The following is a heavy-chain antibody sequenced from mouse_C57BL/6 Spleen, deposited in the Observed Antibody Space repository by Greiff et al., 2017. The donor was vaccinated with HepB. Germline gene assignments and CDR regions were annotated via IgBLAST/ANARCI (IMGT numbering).Heavy chain of an antibody. CDR2: IDPSDSYT. J-gene: IGHJ3*01. D-gene: IGHD1-1*01. Sequence: QVQLKQPGAELVMPGASVKLSCKASGYTFTSYWMHWVKQRPGQGLEWIGEIDPSDSYTNYNQKFKGKSTLTVDKSSSTAYMQLSILTSEDSAVYYCARGATVKDWFAYWGQGTLVTVSA. V-gene: IGHV1-69*01. CDR3: ARGATVKDWFAY. CDR1: GYTFTSYW.